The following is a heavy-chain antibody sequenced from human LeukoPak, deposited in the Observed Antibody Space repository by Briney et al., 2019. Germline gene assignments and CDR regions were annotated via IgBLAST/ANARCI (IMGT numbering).Heavy chain of an antibody. Sequence: SETLSLTCAVYGGSFSTDYWSWIRQPPGQGLEWIGEINHSGRTNYNPSLKSRVTISVDTSKIQFALKLSSVTAADTAVYYCAGTGELVGYFDLWGRGTLVTVSS. CDR3: AGTGELVGYFDL. V-gene: IGHV4-34*01. CDR2: INHSGRT. D-gene: IGHD1-26*01. CDR1: GGSFSTDY. J-gene: IGHJ2*01.